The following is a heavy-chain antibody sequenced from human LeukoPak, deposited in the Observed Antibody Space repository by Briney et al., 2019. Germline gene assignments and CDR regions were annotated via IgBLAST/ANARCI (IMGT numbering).Heavy chain of an antibody. V-gene: IGHV3-66*01. CDR2: IYSGGST. D-gene: IGHD2-15*01. J-gene: IGHJ4*02. CDR1: GFTFSSYS. Sequence: PGGSLRLSCAASGFTFSSYSMNWVRQAPGKGLEWVSVIYSGGSTYYADSVKGRFTISRDNSKNTLYLQMNSLRAEDTAVYYCARGSGGSCYRYWGQGTLVTVSS. CDR3: ARGSGGSCYRY.